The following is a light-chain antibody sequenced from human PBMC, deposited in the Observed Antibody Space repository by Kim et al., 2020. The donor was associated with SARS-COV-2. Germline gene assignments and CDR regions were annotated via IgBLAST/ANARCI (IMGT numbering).Light chain of an antibody. CDR2: GAS. Sequence: SPGERATLSCRASQSVSSSYLGWYQQRPGQAPRLLIYGASSRAAGIPDRFSGSGSGTDFTLSISRLEPEDFAVYYCQQYGSSPYTFGGGTKVDIK. J-gene: IGKJ4*01. V-gene: IGKV3-20*01. CDR3: QQYGSSPYT. CDR1: QSVSSSY.